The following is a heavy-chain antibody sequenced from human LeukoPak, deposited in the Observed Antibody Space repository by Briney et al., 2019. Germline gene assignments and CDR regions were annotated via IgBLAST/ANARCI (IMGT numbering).Heavy chain of an antibody. V-gene: IGHV1-2*02. J-gene: IGHJ3*02. Sequence: ASVKVSCKASGYTFTGYYMHWVRQAPGQGLEWMGWINPNSGGTNYAQKFQGRVTMTRDTSVSTAYMELSRLRYYDTAVHYCASDYYGSANDAFDIWGQGTMVTVSS. CDR2: INPNSGGT. D-gene: IGHD3-10*01. CDR1: GYTFTGYY. CDR3: ASDYYGSANDAFDI.